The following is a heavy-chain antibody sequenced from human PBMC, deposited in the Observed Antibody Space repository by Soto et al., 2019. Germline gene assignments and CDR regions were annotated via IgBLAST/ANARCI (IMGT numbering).Heavy chain of an antibody. CDR3: ARDDYCGGDCYSNDAFDI. J-gene: IGHJ3*02. D-gene: IGHD2-21*02. V-gene: IGHV5-51*01. CDR1: GYSFTSYW. Sequence: PGESLKISCKGSGYSFTSYWIGWVRQMPGKGLEWMGIIYPGDSDTRYSPSFQGQVTISADKSISPAYLQWSSLKASDTAMYYCARDDYCGGDCYSNDAFDIWGQGTMVTVSS. CDR2: IYPGDSDT.